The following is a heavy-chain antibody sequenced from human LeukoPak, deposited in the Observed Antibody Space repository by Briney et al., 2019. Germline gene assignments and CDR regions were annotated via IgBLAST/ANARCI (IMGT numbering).Heavy chain of an antibody. CDR2: IYYSGST. D-gene: IGHD6-19*01. Sequence: PSETLSLTCTVSGGSISSGGYYWSWIRQHPGKGLEWIGYIYYSGSTYYNPSLKSRVTISVDTSKNQFSLKLSSVTAADTAVYYCARVIGYSSGWYYGMDVWGQGTTVTVYS. CDR3: ARVIGYSSGWYYGMDV. CDR1: GGSISSGGYY. V-gene: IGHV4-31*03. J-gene: IGHJ6*02.